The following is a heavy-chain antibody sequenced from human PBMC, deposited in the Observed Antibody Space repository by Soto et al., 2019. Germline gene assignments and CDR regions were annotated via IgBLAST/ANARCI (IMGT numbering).Heavy chain of an antibody. D-gene: IGHD5-12*01. CDR1: GDSISSSY. J-gene: IGHJ5*02. Sequence: QVQLQESGPGLVEPSETLSLTCSVSGDSISSSYWSWIRQPPGKGLEWIGSIYYSGSINYNPSLKGRVTISLDTSKNQFSLKVSSVTAADTAVYYCARGYDWFDPWGQGTLVTVS. CDR3: ARGYDWFDP. CDR2: IYYSGSI. V-gene: IGHV4-59*01.